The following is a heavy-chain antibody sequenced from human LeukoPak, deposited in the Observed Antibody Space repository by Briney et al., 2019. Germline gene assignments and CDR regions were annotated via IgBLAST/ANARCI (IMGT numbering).Heavy chain of an antibody. D-gene: IGHD5-18*01. CDR2: INHSGST. V-gene: IGHV4-34*01. J-gene: IGHJ4*02. Sequence: SETLSLTCAVYGGSFSGYYWSWIRQPPGKGLEWIGEINHSGSTNYNPSLTSRVTISVDTSKNQFSLKLSSVTAADTAVYYCARGRGGYSYGSNWGQGTLVTVSS. CDR3: ARGRGGYSYGSN. CDR1: GGSFSGYY.